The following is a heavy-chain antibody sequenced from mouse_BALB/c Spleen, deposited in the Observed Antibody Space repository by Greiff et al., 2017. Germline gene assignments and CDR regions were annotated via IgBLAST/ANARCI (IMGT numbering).Heavy chain of an antibody. V-gene: IGHV3-6*02. Sequence: EVKLMESGPGLVKPSQSLSLTCSVTGYSITSGYYWNWIRQFPGNKLEWMGYISYDGSNNYNPSLKNRISITRDTSKNQFFLKLNSVTTEDTATYYCARDPSLLRLRGAMDYWGQGTSVTVSA. CDR2: ISYDGSN. CDR3: ARDPSLLRLRGAMDY. D-gene: IGHD1-2*01. J-gene: IGHJ4*01. CDR1: GYSITSGYY.